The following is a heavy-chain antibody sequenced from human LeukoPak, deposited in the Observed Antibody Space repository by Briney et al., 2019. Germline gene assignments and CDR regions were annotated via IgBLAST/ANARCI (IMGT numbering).Heavy chain of an antibody. CDR2: INPSGGST. D-gene: IGHD2-2*01. CDR1: GYTFTSYY. CDR3: ARGLAGGYCSSTSCYAPPGY. J-gene: IGHJ4*02. V-gene: IGHV1-46*01. Sequence: ASVKVSCKASGYTFTSYYMHWVRQAPGQGLEWMGIINPSGGSTSYARKFQGRVTMTRDTSTSTVYMELSSLRSEDTAVYYCARGLAGGYCSSTSCYAPPGYWGQGTLVTVSS.